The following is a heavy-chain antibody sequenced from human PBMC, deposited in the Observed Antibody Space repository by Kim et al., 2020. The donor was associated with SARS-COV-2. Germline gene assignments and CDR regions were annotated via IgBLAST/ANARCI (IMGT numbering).Heavy chain of an antibody. V-gene: IGHV4-34*01. CDR1: GESFSNHY. CDR3: ARGRVGVVPSPILGLGPFWQYYHMAV. D-gene: IGHD2-2*01. Sequence: SETLSLTCAVFGESFSNHYWTWVRRPPGKGLEWIGEINQSGSTNYNPSLKSRVTISSDTSKNQFSLKVTSLTAADTAIYYCARGRVGVVPSPILGLGPFWQYYHMAVWGRGATFTVS. CDR2: INQSGST. J-gene: IGHJ6*03.